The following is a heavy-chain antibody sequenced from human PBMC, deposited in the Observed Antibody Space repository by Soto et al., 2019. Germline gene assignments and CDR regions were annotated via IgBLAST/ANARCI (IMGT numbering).Heavy chain of an antibody. CDR1: GGSISSSSYY. CDR3: ARSLLLWFGELSDSYDSSGYSFDY. D-gene: IGHD3-10*01. J-gene: IGHJ4*02. CDR2: IYYSGST. V-gene: IGHV4-39*01. Sequence: SETLSLTCTVSGGSISSSSYYWGWIRQPPGKGLEWIGSIYYSGSTYYNPSLKSRVTISVDTSKNQFSLKLSSVTAADTAVYYCARSLLLWFGELSDSYDSSGYSFDYWGQGTLVTVSS.